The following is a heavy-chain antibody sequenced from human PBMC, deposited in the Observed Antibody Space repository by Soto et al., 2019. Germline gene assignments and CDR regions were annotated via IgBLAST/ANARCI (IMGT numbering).Heavy chain of an antibody. CDR1: GFTFSSYS. J-gene: IGHJ4*02. Sequence: EVQLVESGGGLVKPGGSLRLSCAASGFTFSSYSMNWVRQAPGKGLEWVSSISSSSSYIYYADSVKGRFTISRDNAKNSLYLQMNSLRAEDTAVYYCARVGGYSYNFDYWCQGTLVTVSS. D-gene: IGHD5-18*01. V-gene: IGHV3-21*01. CDR3: ARVGGYSYNFDY. CDR2: ISSSSSYI.